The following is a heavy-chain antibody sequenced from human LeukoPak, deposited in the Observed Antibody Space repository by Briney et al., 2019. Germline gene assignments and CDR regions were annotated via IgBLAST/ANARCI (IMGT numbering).Heavy chain of an antibody. CDR2: IYSGGST. CDR1: GFTVSSNY. V-gene: IGHV3-53*01. CDR3: ARGSNILTGSFDLDY. J-gene: IGHJ4*02. Sequence: PGGSLRLPCAASGFTVSSNYMSWVRQAPGKGLEWVSVIYSGGSTYYADSVKGRFTIFRDNSKNTLYLQMNSLRAEDTAVYYCARGSNILTGSFDLDYWGQGTLVTVSS. D-gene: IGHD3-9*01.